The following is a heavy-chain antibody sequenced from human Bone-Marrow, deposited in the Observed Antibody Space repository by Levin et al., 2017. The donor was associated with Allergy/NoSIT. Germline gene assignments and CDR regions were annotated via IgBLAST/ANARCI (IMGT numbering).Heavy chain of an antibody. CDR1: GGSVASGAYY. Sequence: KTSETLSLTCTVSGGSVASGAYYWSWVRQSPGKGLEWIGYIYYSGSTKYNPSLQSRVSLSVDTSNNHFSLTLNSVTAADTAVYYCARDAYDFWRGYGMDVWGQGTTVTVSS. CDR3: ARDAYDFWRGYGMDV. V-gene: IGHV4-61*08. CDR2: IYYSGST. D-gene: IGHD3-3*01. J-gene: IGHJ6*02.